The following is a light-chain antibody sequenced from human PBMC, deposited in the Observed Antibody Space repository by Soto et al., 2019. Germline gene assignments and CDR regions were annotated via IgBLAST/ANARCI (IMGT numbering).Light chain of an antibody. J-gene: IGKJ1*01. Sequence: IQMTKSLSSLSASVAGRVTITCRASQSISSELIGYQQKQGGPPKFLMYGASNLQIGVPPRFSGSGSGTDFTLAISSLQPEDAATYYCLLDIIYPWTFGQVTNV. V-gene: IGKV1-6*01. CDR1: QSISSE. CDR2: GAS. CDR3: LLDIIYPWT.